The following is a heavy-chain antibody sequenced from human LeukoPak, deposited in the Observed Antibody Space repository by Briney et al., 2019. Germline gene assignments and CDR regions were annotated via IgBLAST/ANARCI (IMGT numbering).Heavy chain of an antibody. CDR2: IRYDGSNK. Sequence: GGSLRLSCAASGFTFGTYGMHWVRQAPGKGLEWVAFIRYDGSNKYYADSVKGRFTISRDNSKNTLYLQMNSLRAEDTAVYYCPKGPQYYYDTSGEVDYWGQGTLVTVSS. J-gene: IGHJ4*02. V-gene: IGHV3-30*02. CDR3: PKGPQYYYDTSGEVDY. D-gene: IGHD3-22*01. CDR1: GFTFGTYG.